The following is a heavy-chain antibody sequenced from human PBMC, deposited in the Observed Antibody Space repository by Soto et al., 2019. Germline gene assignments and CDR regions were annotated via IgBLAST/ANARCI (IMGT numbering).Heavy chain of an antibody. CDR2: IEPDAGGX. CDR1: GFTFSNYW. V-gene: IGHV3-7*04. CDR3: ARHILEIGSL. D-gene: IGHD2-21*01. Sequence: PGGSLRLSCAASGFTFSNYWMNWVRQAPGKGLESVATIEPDAGGXXYVXXXXXXXXXXXDXAKNSLFLQMNGLRADDSSMYYCARHILEIGSLWAQGTLVTVSS. J-gene: IGHJ4*02.